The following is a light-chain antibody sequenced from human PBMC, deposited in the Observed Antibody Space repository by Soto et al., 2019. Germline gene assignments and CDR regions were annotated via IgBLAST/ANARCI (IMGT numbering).Light chain of an antibody. CDR1: QSVSSN. CDR2: GAS. CDR3: QQYNNWPTWT. Sequence: EIVRTQSPATLSVSPGERATLSCRSSQSVSSNLAWYQQEPGQAPRLLIYGASTRATGIPARFSGSGSGTEFTLTISSLQSEDFAVYYCQQYNNWPTWTFGQGTKVDI. J-gene: IGKJ1*01. V-gene: IGKV3-15*01.